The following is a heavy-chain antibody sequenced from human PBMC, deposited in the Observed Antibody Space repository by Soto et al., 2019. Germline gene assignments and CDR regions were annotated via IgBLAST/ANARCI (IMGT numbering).Heavy chain of an antibody. CDR1: GFTFTTYN. CDR3: ARDPGTSMDHAAFDI. Sequence: EVQLVESGGGLVQPGGSLRLSCAASGFTFTTYNMNWVRQSPRKGLEWISYISSGSSTIYYADSVRGRFTISRDNAKNSLYLQMNSLRDEDTAVSYCARDPGTSMDHAAFDIWGQGTMVTVSS. V-gene: IGHV3-48*02. J-gene: IGHJ3*02. CDR2: ISSGSSTI. D-gene: IGHD3-10*01.